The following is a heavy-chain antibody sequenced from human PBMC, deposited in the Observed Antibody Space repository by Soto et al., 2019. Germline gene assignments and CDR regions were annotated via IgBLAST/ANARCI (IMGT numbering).Heavy chain of an antibody. V-gene: IGHV3-30*18. CDR3: AKTGDSGYDWGWFDP. D-gene: IGHD5-12*01. Sequence: QVQLVESGGGVVQPGGSLRLSYAASGFTFSSYGMHWVRQAPGKGLEWVAVISYHGINTHYADSVKGRFTISRDNYKNTLYLHMNSLRPEDTAVYYCAKTGDSGYDWGWFDPWGQGPRVTVSS. CDR1: GFTFSSYG. CDR2: ISYHGINT. J-gene: IGHJ5*02.